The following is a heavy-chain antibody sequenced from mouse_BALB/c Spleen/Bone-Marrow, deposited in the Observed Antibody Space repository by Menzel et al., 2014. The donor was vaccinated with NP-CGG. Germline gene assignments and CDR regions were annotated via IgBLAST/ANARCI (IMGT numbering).Heavy chain of an antibody. D-gene: IGHD1-1*02. J-gene: IGHJ4*01. CDR3: ARDESGSCGDY. CDR2: IWAGGST. Sequence: VKLQESGPGLVAPSQSLSITCTVSGFSLTSYGVHWVRQPPGKGLEWLGVIWAGGSTDYNSALMSRLSISKDNSKRQVFLKMNSLQTDDTAMYYCARDESGSCGDYWGQGTSVTVSS. CDR1: GFSLTSYG. V-gene: IGHV2-9*02.